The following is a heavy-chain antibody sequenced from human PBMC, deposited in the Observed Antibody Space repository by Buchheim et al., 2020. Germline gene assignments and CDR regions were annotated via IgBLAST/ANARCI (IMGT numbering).Heavy chain of an antibody. Sequence: QVHLVESGGGLVQPGDSLRLSCGASGFTFSNYGIHWLRKAPGKGLEWVAAIADDGGAKVYADSVKGRFTLSRDSSKNRGYLQMNSLRPDDSALYFCAKEGRFTEWYYDYWGQGTL. V-gene: IGHV3-30*18. J-gene: IGHJ4*02. D-gene: IGHD3-3*01. CDR1: GFTFSNYG. CDR3: AKEGRFTEWYYDY. CDR2: IADDGGAK.